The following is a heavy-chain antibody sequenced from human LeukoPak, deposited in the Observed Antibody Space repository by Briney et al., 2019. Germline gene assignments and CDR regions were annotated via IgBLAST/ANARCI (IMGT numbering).Heavy chain of an antibody. J-gene: IGHJ2*01. V-gene: IGHV3-23*01. CDR1: GFTFSSYA. CDR3: AKKGDTAMALLLWYFDL. D-gene: IGHD5-18*01. CDR2: ISGSGGST. Sequence: GGSLRLSCAASGFTFSSYAMSWVRQAPGKGLEWVSAISGSGGSTYYADSVKGRFTISRDNSKNTLYLQMNSLRAEDTAVYYCAKKGDTAMALLLWYFDLWGRGTLVTVSP.